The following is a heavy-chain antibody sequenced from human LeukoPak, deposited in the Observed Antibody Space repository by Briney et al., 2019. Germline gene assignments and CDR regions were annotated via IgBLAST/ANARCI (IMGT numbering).Heavy chain of an antibody. D-gene: IGHD3-3*01. CDR3: ARGFWSGHNDAFDI. J-gene: IGHJ3*02. V-gene: IGHV3-48*01. CDR2: ISGGSDKK. CDR1: GFTFSSYS. Sequence: PGGSLRLSCAASGFTFSSYSMDWVRQAPGKGLEWVSYISGGSDKKYYADSVKGRFTISRDNAKNLLNLQMNSLRAEDTAVYYCARGFWSGHNDAFDIWGQGTMVTVSS.